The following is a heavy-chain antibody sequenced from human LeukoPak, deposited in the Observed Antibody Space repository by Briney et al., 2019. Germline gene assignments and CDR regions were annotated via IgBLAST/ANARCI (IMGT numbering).Heavy chain of an antibody. Sequence: AGGSLRLSCAASGFTFISYAVSWVRQAPGKGLEWVSAISDSGGRTYYADSVKGRFTISRDNSRNTLYLQMNSLRAEDTAVYYCAKDNHYYDSSGYYGPFDYWGQGTLVTVSS. CDR2: ISDSGGRT. CDR3: AKDNHYYDSSGYYGPFDY. J-gene: IGHJ4*02. D-gene: IGHD3-22*01. CDR1: GFTFISYA. V-gene: IGHV3-23*01.